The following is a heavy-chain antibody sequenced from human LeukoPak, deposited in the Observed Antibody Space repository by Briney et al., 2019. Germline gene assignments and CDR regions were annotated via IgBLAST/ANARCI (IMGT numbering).Heavy chain of an antibody. CDR2: IWYDGSNK. J-gene: IGHJ4*02. CDR3: ARGQQGDYATFDY. Sequence: GGSLRLSCAASGFTFSSYGMHWVRQAPGKGLEWVAVIWYDGSNKYYADSVKGRFTISRDNSKNTLYLQMNSLRAEDTAVYYCARGQQGDYATFDYWGQGTLVTVSS. CDR1: GFTFSSYG. V-gene: IGHV3-33*08. D-gene: IGHD4-17*01.